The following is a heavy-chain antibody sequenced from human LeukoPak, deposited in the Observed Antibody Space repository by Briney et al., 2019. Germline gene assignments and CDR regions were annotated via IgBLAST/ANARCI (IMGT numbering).Heavy chain of an antibody. CDR2: FDPEDGET. Sequence: ASVKVSCKVSGYTLTELSMHWVRQAPGKGLEWMGGFDPEDGETIYAQKFQGRVTMTEDTSTDTAYMELSSLRSEDTAVYYCAVTIAAADPADFDYWGQGTLVTVSS. D-gene: IGHD6-13*01. V-gene: IGHV1-24*01. CDR1: GYTLTELS. CDR3: AVTIAAADPADFDY. J-gene: IGHJ4*02.